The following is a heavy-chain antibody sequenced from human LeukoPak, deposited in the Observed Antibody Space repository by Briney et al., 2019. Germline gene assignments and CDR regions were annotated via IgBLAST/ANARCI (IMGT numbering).Heavy chain of an antibody. CDR1: GDSMTNYY. CDR2: VFHSGST. CDR3: ARDSSGYYRIDY. J-gene: IGHJ4*02. V-gene: IGHV4-59*08. Sequence: PSETLSLTCTVSGDSMTNYYWNWIRQPPGKGLEWIGYVFHSGSTNYNPSLKSRVTISVDTSKNQFSLKLTSVTAADTAVYYCARDSSGYYRIDYWGQGTLVTVSS. D-gene: IGHD3-22*01.